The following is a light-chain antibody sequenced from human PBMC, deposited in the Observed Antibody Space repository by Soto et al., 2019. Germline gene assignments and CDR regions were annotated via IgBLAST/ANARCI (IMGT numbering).Light chain of an antibody. J-gene: IGKJ5*01. CDR2: GAS. V-gene: IGKV3-20*01. CDR1: QSVSVRH. CDR3: QQYGDSLIT. Sequence: ILLTQSPGTLALSPGERATLSCRASQSVSVRHLAWYHQKPGHAPSLLIYGASSRATGIPERISGTGSGTDSTLTISRLGPEDFEVYYCQQYGDSLITFGQGTRLEIK.